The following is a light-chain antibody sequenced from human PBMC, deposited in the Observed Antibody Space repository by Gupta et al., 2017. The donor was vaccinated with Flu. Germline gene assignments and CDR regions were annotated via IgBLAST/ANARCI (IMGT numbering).Light chain of an antibody. Sequence: PGERATLSCRASQSVSSNLAWYQQKPGQAPRLLIYGASSRATGIPARFTGSGSGTAFTLTISSLQSEDFAVYYCQQYNNRNTFGPGTKVDVK. CDR2: GAS. CDR3: QQYNNRNT. CDR1: QSVSSN. V-gene: IGKV3-15*01. J-gene: IGKJ3*01.